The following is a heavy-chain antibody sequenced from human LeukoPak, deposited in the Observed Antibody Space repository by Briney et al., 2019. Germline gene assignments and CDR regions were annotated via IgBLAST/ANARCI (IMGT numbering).Heavy chain of an antibody. D-gene: IGHD3-9*01. CDR2: IWYDGSNK. CDR3: ARDTDFDWLLDY. CDR1: GFTFSSYG. V-gene: IGHV3-33*01. Sequence: GGSLRLSCAAPGFTFSSYGMHWVRQAPGKGLEWVAVIWYDGSNKYYADSVKGRFTISRDNSKNTLYLQMNSLRAEDTAVYYCARDTDFDWLLDYWGQGTLVTVSS. J-gene: IGHJ4*02.